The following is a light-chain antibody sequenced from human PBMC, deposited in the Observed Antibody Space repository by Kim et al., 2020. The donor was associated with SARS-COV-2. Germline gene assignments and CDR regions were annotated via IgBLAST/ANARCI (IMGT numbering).Light chain of an antibody. Sequence: GKTVTISCTGSSGSIASNDVQWYQQRPGSAPTTVIYEDNQRPSGVPDRFSGSIDRSSNSASLTISGLKTEDEADYYCQSYDSSNQVFGGGTQLTVL. J-gene: IGLJ3*02. CDR1: SGSIASND. CDR2: EDN. CDR3: QSYDSSNQV. V-gene: IGLV6-57*02.